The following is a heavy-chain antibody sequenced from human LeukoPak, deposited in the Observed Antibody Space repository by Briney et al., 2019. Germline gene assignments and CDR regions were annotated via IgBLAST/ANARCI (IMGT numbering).Heavy chain of an antibody. J-gene: IGHJ5*02. Sequence: SETLSLTCTVSGFSVTTDSYCWGWIRQPPGKGLEWIGYDYCGGNTNYDPSLKRRVTISVDTSKNQFSLTLTSVTAADTAVYFCARGRDGYNVYRFDPWGQGTLVTVSS. CDR2: DYCGGNT. CDR1: GFSVTTDSYC. V-gene: IGHV4-61*01. D-gene: IGHD5-24*01. CDR3: ARGRDGYNVYRFDP.